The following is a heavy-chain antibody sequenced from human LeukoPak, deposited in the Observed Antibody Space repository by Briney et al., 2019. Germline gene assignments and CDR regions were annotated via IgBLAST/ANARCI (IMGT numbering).Heavy chain of an antibody. CDR1: RFTFISYS. Sequence: GGSLRLSCAASRFTFISYSMHWVRQAPGKGLEWVAVVSYDGSDKYYADSVKGRFTISRDNSKNTLYLQMNSLRAEDTAVYYCAKDYYGSGSLFDYWGQGTLVTVSS. J-gene: IGHJ4*02. CDR2: VSYDGSDK. V-gene: IGHV3-30-3*01. D-gene: IGHD3-10*01. CDR3: AKDYYGSGSLFDY.